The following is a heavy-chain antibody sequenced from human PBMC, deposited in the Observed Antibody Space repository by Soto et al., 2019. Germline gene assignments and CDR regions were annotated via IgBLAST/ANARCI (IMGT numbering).Heavy chain of an antibody. CDR3: ARDNGYSYGYNLDH. CDR2: IYYSGST. V-gene: IGHV4-59*01. J-gene: IGHJ4*02. D-gene: IGHD5-18*01. CDR1: GGSISSYY. Sequence: PSETLSLTCTVSGGSISSYYWSWIRQPPGKGLEWIGYIYYSGSTNYNPSLKSRVTISVDTSKNQFSLKLTSVTAADTAVYYCARDNGYSYGYNLDHWGQGTLVTVPQ.